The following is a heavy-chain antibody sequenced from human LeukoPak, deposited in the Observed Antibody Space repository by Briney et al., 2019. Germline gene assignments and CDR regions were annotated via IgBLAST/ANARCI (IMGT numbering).Heavy chain of an antibody. J-gene: IGHJ6*03. CDR1: GFIFENYA. D-gene: IGHD2-2*02. CDR2: ISWNSGVV. V-gene: IGHV3-9*01. CDR3: AKIAVPIPGRYHIDD. Sequence: GGSLRLSCAASGFIFENYAMHWVRQAPGKGLEWVSGISWNSGVVAYMDSVKGRFTISRDNAMSSLYLQMSSLKVEDTAHYYCAKIAVPIPGRYHIDDWGKGITVTVSS.